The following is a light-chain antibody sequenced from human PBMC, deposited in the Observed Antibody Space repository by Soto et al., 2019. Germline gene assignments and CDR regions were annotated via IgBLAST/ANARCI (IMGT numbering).Light chain of an antibody. J-gene: IGKJ1*01. CDR2: AAA. CDR3: QQTYVTPPWA. V-gene: IGKV1-39*01. Sequence: DIQMTQSAASLSASLGDRVTLTCRXSQNINNYLNWYQQKPGKAPKLLIFAAANLEIGIPSRFSGSGSGTDFTLSISNLQPEDFATYFCQQTYVTPPWAFGQGTKVDI. CDR1: QNINNY.